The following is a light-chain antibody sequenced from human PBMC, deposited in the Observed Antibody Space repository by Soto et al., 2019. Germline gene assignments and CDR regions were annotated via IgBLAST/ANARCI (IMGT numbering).Light chain of an antibody. J-gene: IGLJ1*01. CDR3: KSSAGSNNDL. CDR2: EVV. Sequence: VLTQPPSASGSPGQSVTISCTGAKNDIGVYDFVSWYQHHPGKAPRLIIYEVVQRPSGVPDRFSGSKSGNTASLTVSGLQATDEADQSCKSSAGSNNDLFGTGTKLTVL. CDR1: KNDIGVYDF. V-gene: IGLV2-8*01.